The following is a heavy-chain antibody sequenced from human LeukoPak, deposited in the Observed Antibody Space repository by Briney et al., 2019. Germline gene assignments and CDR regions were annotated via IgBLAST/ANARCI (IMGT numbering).Heavy chain of an antibody. CDR1: GGSFSGYY. Sequence: SETLSLTCAVYGGSFSGYYWSWIRQPPGKGLEWIGEINHSGSTNYNPSLKSRVTISVDTSKNQFSLKLSSVTAADTAVYYCARENDILTGYYPYYFDYWGQGTLVTVSS. V-gene: IGHV4-34*01. D-gene: IGHD3-9*01. J-gene: IGHJ4*02. CDR2: INHSGST. CDR3: ARENDILTGYYPYYFDY.